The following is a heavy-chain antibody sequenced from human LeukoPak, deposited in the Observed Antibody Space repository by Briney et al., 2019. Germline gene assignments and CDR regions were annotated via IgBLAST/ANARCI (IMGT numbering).Heavy chain of an antibody. V-gene: IGHV3-21*01. J-gene: IGHJ4*02. CDR1: GFTFSDYA. CDR3: TRDFDWFRNQYDY. CDR2: ISSSSNYV. D-gene: IGHD3-9*01. Sequence: GGSLRLSCAASGFTFSDYAMNWVRQAPGKGLEWVSSISSSSNYVYYAASVQDRFTISRDNTKNSLYLQMNSLRAEDTAVYYCTRDFDWFRNQYDYWGQGTLVTVSS.